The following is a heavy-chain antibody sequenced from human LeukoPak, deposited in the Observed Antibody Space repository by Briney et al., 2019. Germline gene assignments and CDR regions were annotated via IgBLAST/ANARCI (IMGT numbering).Heavy chain of an antibody. J-gene: IGHJ4*02. CDR3: AWTGDSGSYTFGFY. V-gene: IGHV1-69*06. CDR1: GGTFSSHA. D-gene: IGHD1-26*01. CDR2: IIPIFGTA. Sequence: GASVKVSCKASGGTFSSHAISWVRQAPGQGLEWMGGIIPIFGTANYAQKFQGRVTITADKSTSTAYMELSSLRSEDTAVYYCAWTGDSGSYTFGFYWGQGTLVTVSS.